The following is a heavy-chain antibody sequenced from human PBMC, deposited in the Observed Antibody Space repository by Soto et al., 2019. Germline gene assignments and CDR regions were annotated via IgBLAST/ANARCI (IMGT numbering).Heavy chain of an antibody. CDR2: INAGNGNT. J-gene: IGHJ4*02. V-gene: IGHV1-3*01. CDR3: ARFDMITFGGANQ. D-gene: IGHD3-16*01. CDR1: GYTFTSYA. Sequence: ASVKVSCKASGYTFTSYAMHWVRQAPGQRLEWMGWINAGNGNTKYSQKFQGRVTITRDTSASTAYMELSSLRSEDTAVYYCARFDMITFGGANQWGQGTLVTVSS.